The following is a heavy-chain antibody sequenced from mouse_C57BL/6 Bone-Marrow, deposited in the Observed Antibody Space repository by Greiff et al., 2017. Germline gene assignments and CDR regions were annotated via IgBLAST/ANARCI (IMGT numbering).Heavy chain of an antibody. V-gene: IGHV5-17*01. CDR1: GFTFSDYG. CDR3: AGKRRVPMDY. J-gene: IGHJ4*01. Sequence: EVKLVESGGGLVKPGGSLKLSCAASGFTFSDYGLHWVRQAPEKGLEWVAYISRGSSTIYYADTVKGRFTFSRDNAKKTQFLQMTRLRAEDTAMYYCAGKRRVPMDYWGQGTSVTVSS. CDR2: ISRGSSTI.